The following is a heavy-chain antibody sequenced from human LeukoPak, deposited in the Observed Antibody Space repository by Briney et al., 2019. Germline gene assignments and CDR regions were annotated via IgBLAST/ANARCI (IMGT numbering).Heavy chain of an antibody. CDR2: IYYGGST. CDR1: GGSISSSSCH. Sequence: SETLSLTCTVSGGSISSSSCHWGWIRQSPGKGLEWIGNIYYGGSTYYNPSLQSRVTISVDTSKNQFSLKLGSVTAADTAAYYCARDRIVGVERPVDVWGQGTTATVSS. D-gene: IGHD1-26*01. J-gene: IGHJ6*02. V-gene: IGHV4-39*02. CDR3: ARDRIVGVERPVDV.